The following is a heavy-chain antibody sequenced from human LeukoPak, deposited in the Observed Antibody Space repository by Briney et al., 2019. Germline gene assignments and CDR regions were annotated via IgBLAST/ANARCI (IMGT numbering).Heavy chain of an antibody. D-gene: IGHD6-13*01. CDR3: ARDRESSSWFDY. CDR1: GFPFSTYS. CDR2: ISSSSSYI. V-gene: IGHV3-21*01. Sequence: PGGSLRLSCAASGFPFSTYSMNWVRQAPGKGLEWVSSISSSSSYIYYADSVKGRFTISRDNAKNSLYLQMNSLRAEDTAVYYCARDRESSSWFDYWGQGTLVTVSS. J-gene: IGHJ4*02.